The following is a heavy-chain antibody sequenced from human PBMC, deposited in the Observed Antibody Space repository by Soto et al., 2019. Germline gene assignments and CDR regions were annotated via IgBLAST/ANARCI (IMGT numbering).Heavy chain of an antibody. D-gene: IGHD6-13*01. CDR1: GGSFSGYY. CDR2: INHSGST. CDR3: ARNTAAAGLVVYMDV. J-gene: IGHJ6*03. V-gene: IGHV4-34*01. Sequence: SETLSLTCAVYGGSFSGYYWSWIRQPPGKGLEWIGEINHSGSTNYNPSLKSRVTISVDTSKNQFSLKLSSVTAADTAVYYCARNTAAAGLVVYMDVWGKGTTVTVSS.